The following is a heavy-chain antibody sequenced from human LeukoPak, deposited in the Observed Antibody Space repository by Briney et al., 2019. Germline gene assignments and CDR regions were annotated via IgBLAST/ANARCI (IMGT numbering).Heavy chain of an antibody. CDR1: GFNFNNYD. D-gene: IGHD3-16*01. CDR3: ARGWGGHGRSWGALDF. CDR2: IGTVADT. V-gene: IGHV3-13*04. J-gene: IGHJ4*02. Sequence: GGSLRLSCAASGFNFNNYDVHWVRQAAGKRLEWVSGIGTVADTFYLDSVQGRFTISRENAENSFYLQRNSLRAGDTALYYCARGWGGHGRSWGALDFWGQGILVTVSS.